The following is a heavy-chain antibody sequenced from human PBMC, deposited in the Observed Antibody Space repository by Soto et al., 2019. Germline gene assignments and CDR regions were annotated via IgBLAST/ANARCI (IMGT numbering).Heavy chain of an antibody. V-gene: IGHV1-24*01. CDR2: FDPEDGET. D-gene: IGHD3-10*01. CDR3: ATARITMVRGVIIRSDWFDP. Sequence: ASVKVSCKVSGYTLTELSMHWVRQAPGKGLEWMGGFDPEDGETIYAQKFQGRVTMTEDTSTDTAYMELSSLRSEDTAVYYCATARITMVRGVIIRSDWFDPWGQGTLVTASS. J-gene: IGHJ5*02. CDR1: GYTLTELS.